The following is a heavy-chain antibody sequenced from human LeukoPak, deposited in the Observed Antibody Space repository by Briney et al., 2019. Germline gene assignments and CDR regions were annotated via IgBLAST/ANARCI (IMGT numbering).Heavy chain of an antibody. CDR3: ARDMGHYYGSGSYWDY. CDR1: GFTFSSYW. J-gene: IGHJ4*02. V-gene: IGHV3-7*01. D-gene: IGHD3-10*01. CDR2: IKQDGSEK. Sequence: PGGSLRLSCAASGFTFSSYWMSWVRQAPGEGLEWVANIKQDGSEKYYVDSVKGRFTISRDNAKNSLYLQMNSLRAEDTAVYYCARDMGHYYGSGSYWDYWGQGTLVTVSS.